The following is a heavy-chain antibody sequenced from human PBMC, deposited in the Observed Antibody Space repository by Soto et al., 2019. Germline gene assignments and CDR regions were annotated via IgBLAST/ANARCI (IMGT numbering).Heavy chain of an antibody. Sequence: QLQLQESGPGLVKPSETLSLTCTVSGGSISSSSYYWGWIRQPPGKGLEWIGSIYYSGSTYYNPSPTSPVTISVATSKLQFSLSLSSVPAADTAVYYCARHAVHSSGFIDYLGQGTLVSVSS. CDR1: GGSISSSSYY. V-gene: IGHV4-39*01. CDR3: ARHAVHSSGFIDY. D-gene: IGHD6-19*01. J-gene: IGHJ4*02. CDR2: IYYSGST.